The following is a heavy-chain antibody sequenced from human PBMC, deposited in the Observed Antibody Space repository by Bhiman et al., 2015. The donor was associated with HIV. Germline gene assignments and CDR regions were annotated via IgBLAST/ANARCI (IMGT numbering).Heavy chain of an antibody. Sequence: EVQLEESGGGLVKPGGSLRLSCAASGFTFSSYSMTWVRQAPGKGLEWVSSITSSSRYITYADSVKGRFTISRDNAKNSVYLQMNSLINEDTAVYFCAREAVHQNSGKYYEGALDIWGQGTLVTVSS. CDR1: GFTFSSYS. J-gene: IGHJ3*02. CDR3: AREAVHQNSGKYYEGALDI. D-gene: IGHD1-26*01. V-gene: IGHV3-21*01. CDR2: ITSSSRYI.